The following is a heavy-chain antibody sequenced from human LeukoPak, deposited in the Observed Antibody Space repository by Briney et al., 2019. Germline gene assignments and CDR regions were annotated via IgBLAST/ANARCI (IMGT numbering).Heavy chain of an antibody. V-gene: IGHV3-21*01. CDR2: ISSSSSYI. CDR1: GFTFSSYS. CDR3: ARDSDYYYYMDV. D-gene: IGHD3-10*01. Sequence: GGSLRLSCAASGFTFSSYSMNWVRQAPGKGLEWVSSISSSSSYIYYADSVKGRFTISRDNAKNSLYLQMNSLRAEDTAVYYCARDSDYYYYMDVWGKGTTVTVSS. J-gene: IGHJ6*03.